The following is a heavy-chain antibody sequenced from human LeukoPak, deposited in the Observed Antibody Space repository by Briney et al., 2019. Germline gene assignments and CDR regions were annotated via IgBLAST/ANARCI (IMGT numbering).Heavy chain of an antibody. CDR2: IYYDDSK. CDR3: ARIISITIFDY. V-gene: IGHV4-39*07. CDR1: GGSISISSYY. J-gene: IGHJ4*02. Sequence: SETLCLTCTDSGGSISISSYYWGWIRQPPGKGLEWIGIIYYDDSKYYSPSLKSRLTMSVDTSKNQLFLKVSSVTAADTAVYYCARIISITIFDYWGQGNLVTVSS. D-gene: IGHD1-14*01.